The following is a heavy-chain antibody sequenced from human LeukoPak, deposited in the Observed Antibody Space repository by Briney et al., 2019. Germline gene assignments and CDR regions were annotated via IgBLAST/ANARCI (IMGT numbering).Heavy chain of an antibody. CDR1: GYSISSGYQ. Sequence: SETLSLTCVVSGYSISSGYQWAWIRQSPGKGLEWIGSIYHTGSAHYNPSLQSRVTISVDTSNNQFSLRLNSVTAADTAVYYCAKDHYYDSSGYSNWFDPWGQGTLVTVSS. V-gene: IGHV4-38-2*02. CDR2: IYHTGSA. CDR3: AKDHYYDSSGYSNWFDP. D-gene: IGHD3-22*01. J-gene: IGHJ5*02.